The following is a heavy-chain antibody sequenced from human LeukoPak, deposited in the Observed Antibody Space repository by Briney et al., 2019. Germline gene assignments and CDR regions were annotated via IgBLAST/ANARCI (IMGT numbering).Heavy chain of an antibody. D-gene: IGHD3-3*01. CDR1: GFTCSSYW. J-gene: IGHJ4*02. V-gene: IGHV3-7*01. CDR2: IKQDGSEK. Sequence: GGSLRLSCAASGFTCSSYWMSWVRQAPGKGLEWVANIKQDGSEKYYVDSVKGRFTISRDNAKNSLYLQMNSLRAEDTAVYYCASHNLYDFWSGYLTWGQGTLVTVSS. CDR3: ASHNLYDFWSGYLT.